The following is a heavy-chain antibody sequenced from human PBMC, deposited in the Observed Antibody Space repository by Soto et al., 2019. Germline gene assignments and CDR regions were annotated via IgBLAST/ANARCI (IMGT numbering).Heavy chain of an antibody. CDR3: ASTVGSSPNYYYYGMDV. D-gene: IGHD6-6*01. Sequence: GESLKISCKGSGYSFTSYWIGWVRQMPGKGLEWMGIIYPGDSDTRYSPSFQGQVTISADKSISTAYLQWSSLKASDTAMYYCASTVGSSPNYYYYGMDVWGQGTKVTVYS. J-gene: IGHJ6*02. CDR1: GYSFTSYW. CDR2: IYPGDSDT. V-gene: IGHV5-51*01.